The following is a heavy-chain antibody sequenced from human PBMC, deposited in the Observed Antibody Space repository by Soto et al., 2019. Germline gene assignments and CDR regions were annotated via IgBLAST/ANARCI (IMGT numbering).Heavy chain of an antibody. Sequence: QVQLVESGGGVVQPGRSLRLSCAASGFTFSSYGMHWVRQAPGKGLEWVAVIWYDGSNKYYADSVKGRFTISRDNSKNTLYLQMNSLRAEDTAVYYCARDYGDETYYFDYWGQGTLVTVSS. CDR2: IWYDGSNK. CDR1: GFTFSSYG. V-gene: IGHV3-33*01. CDR3: ARDYGDETYYFDY. J-gene: IGHJ4*02. D-gene: IGHD4-17*01.